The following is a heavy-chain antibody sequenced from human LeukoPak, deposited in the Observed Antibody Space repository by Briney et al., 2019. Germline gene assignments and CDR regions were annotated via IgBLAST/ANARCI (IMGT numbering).Heavy chain of an antibody. CDR1: GFTFSSYG. Sequence: GGSLRLSCSASGFTFSSYGMHWVRQAPGKGLEWVAFIRYDGSNKYYADSVKGRFTISRDNSKNTLHLQMNSLRTEDTAVYYCARDRRYCSGGDCYRDDAFDIWGQGTMVTVSS. CDR3: ARDRRYCSGGDCYRDDAFDI. V-gene: IGHV3-30*02. CDR2: IRYDGSNK. J-gene: IGHJ3*02. D-gene: IGHD2-15*01.